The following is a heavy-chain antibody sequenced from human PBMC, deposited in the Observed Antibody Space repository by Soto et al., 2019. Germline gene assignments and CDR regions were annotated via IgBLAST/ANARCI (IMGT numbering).Heavy chain of an antibody. V-gene: IGHV4-59*08. CDR3: ARTYYNWNDRGAFDI. D-gene: IGHD1-1*01. Sequence: SETLSLTCTVSGGSISSYYWSWIRQPPGKGLEWIGYIYYSGSTNYNPSLKSRVTISVDTSKNQFSLKLSSVTAADTAVYYCARTYYNWNDRGAFDIWGQGTMVTVSS. CDR2: IYYSGST. J-gene: IGHJ3*02. CDR1: GGSISSYY.